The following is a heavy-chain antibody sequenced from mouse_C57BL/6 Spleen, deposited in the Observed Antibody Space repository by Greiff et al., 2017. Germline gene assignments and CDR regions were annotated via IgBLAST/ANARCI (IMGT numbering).Heavy chain of an antibody. CDR1: GFTFSDYG. CDR3: ARRSYGYDDAMDY. D-gene: IGHD2-2*01. V-gene: IGHV5-17*01. CDR2: ISSGSSTI. Sequence: EVQLVESGGGLVKPGGSLKLSCAASGFTFSDYGMHWVRQAPEKGLEWVAYISSGSSTIYYADTVKGRFTISRDNAKNTLFLQMTSLRSEDTAMYYCARRSYGYDDAMDYWGQGTSVTVSS. J-gene: IGHJ4*01.